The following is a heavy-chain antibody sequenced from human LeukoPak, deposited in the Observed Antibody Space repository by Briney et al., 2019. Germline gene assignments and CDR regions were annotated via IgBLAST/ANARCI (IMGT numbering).Heavy chain of an antibody. V-gene: IGHV3-30-3*01. D-gene: IGHD1-14*01. CDR2: ISCDGSNK. Sequence: GGSLRLSCAASGFTFSSYAMHWVRQAPGKGLEWVAVISCDGSNKYYADSVKGRFTISRDNSKNTLYLQMNSLRAEDTAVYYCARDRSPEFHMTTSMDVWGQGTTVTVSS. CDR1: GFTFSSYA. CDR3: ARDRSPEFHMTTSMDV. J-gene: IGHJ6*02.